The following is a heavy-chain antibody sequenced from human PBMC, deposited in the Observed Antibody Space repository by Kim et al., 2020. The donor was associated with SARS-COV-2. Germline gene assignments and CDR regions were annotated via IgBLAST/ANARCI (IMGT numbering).Heavy chain of an antibody. D-gene: IGHD2-15*01. J-gene: IGHJ4*02. CDR2: ISPSGATI. V-gene: IGHV3-23*01. CDR1: GVTFSSYG. CDR3: AGRFTKLHYFDY. Sequence: GGSLSLSCSASGVTFSSYGMSWVRQAPGKGLEWVSGISPSGATIQYANSVKSRFTISRDNSKDTLHLQMNSLRAEDTAIYYCAGRFTKLHYFDYFVQGAL.